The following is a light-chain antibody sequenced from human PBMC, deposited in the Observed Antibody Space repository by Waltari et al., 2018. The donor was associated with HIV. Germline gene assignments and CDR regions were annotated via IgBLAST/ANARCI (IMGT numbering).Light chain of an antibody. CDR2: DVN. Sequence: QSALTQPRSVSGSPGQSVTLSCTGTSSDIGSYNYVSWYQQHPGKAPKLMIYDVNKRPSGVPDRFSGSKSGNTASLTISGLQVEDEADYYCCSSAVSHSVVFGGGTQLTVL. CDR3: CSSAVSHSVV. J-gene: IGLJ2*01. CDR1: SSDIGSYNY. V-gene: IGLV2-11*01.